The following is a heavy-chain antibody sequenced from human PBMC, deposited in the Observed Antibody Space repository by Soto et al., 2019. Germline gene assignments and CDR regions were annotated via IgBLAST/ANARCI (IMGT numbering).Heavy chain of an antibody. CDR3: AKYRDDVLLWLGEPH. CDR2: ISYDGSNK. Sequence: PGGSLRLSCAASGFTFSSYGMHWVRQAPGKGLEWVAVISYDGSNKYYADSVKGRFTISRDNSKNTLYLQMNSLRAEDTAVYYCAKYRDDVLLWLGEPHGGKGTRVPVSS. D-gene: IGHD3-10*01. CDR1: GFTFSSYG. V-gene: IGHV3-30*18. J-gene: IGHJ4*02.